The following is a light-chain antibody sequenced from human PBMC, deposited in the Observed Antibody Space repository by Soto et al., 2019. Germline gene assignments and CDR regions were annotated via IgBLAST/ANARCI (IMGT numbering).Light chain of an antibody. V-gene: IGKV3-11*01. J-gene: IGKJ1*01. CDR2: DAS. CDR1: QSVSSY. CDR3: QQRSKWPPTWT. Sequence: EIVLTQSPATLSLSPGERATLSCRASQSVSSYLAWYQQKPGQAPRLLIYDASNRATGIPARFSGSGSGTDFTLTISSLEPEDFAVYYCQQRSKWPPTWTFGQGTQVEMK.